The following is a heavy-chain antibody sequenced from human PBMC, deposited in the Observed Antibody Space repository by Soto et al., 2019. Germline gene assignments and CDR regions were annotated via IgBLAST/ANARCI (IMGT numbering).Heavy chain of an antibody. CDR2: INHLGSI. V-gene: IGHV4-34*01. D-gene: IGHD2-21*01. J-gene: IGHJ6*03. Sequence: SETLSLTCVVSGGSLSDYFWSWIRQPPGMALEWIGEINHLGSINYSPSLKSRVTMSVDTSKNQFSLTLNSVTAADTATYYCARGGISHWAYFYYMDVWDRGTTVTVSS. CDR1: GGSLSDYF. CDR3: ARGGISHWAYFYYMDV.